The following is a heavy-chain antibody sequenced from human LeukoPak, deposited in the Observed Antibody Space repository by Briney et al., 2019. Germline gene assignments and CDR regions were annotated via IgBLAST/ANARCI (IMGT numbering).Heavy chain of an antibody. V-gene: IGHV4-59*01. J-gene: IGHJ5*02. Sequence: SETLSLTCTVSGGSISSYYWSWIRQPPGKGLEWIGYIYYSGSTNYNPSLKSRVTISVDTSKNQFSLKLSSVTAADTAVYYCARTWRSNILFDPWGQGTLVTVSS. CDR1: GGSISSYY. CDR3: ARTWRSNILFDP. CDR2: IYYSGST.